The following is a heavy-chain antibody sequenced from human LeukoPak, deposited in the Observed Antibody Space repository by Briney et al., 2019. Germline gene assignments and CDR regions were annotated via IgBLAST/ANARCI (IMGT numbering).Heavy chain of an antibody. D-gene: IGHD2-15*01. CDR3: AKVYCSGGSCYLPDYYYYYYMDV. V-gene: IGHV3-48*02. CDR1: GFTFSTYS. J-gene: IGHJ6*03. CDR2: ISGSSRTI. Sequence: GGSLRLSCEASGFTFSTYSMNWVRQAPGKGLEWVSYISGSSRTIYYADSVKGRFTISRDNAKNSMYLQMNSLRDEDTAVYYCAKVYCSGGSCYLPDYYYYYYMDVWAKGTTVTISS.